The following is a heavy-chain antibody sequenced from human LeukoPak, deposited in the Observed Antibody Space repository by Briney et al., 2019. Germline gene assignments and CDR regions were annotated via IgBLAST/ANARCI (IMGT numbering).Heavy chain of an antibody. J-gene: IGHJ6*03. D-gene: IGHD6-25*01. CDR1: GFTFSSYA. CDR2: ISIDGGRT. V-gene: IGHV3-23*01. Sequence: AGSLRLSCAASGFTFSSYAMSWVRQAPGKGPEWVSTISIDGGRTYYADSVKGRFTVSRDTSKNTLYLQMNSLRAEDTAVYYCARKGIGSSRYQNMDVWGKGTTVTVSS. CDR3: ARKGIGSSRYQNMDV.